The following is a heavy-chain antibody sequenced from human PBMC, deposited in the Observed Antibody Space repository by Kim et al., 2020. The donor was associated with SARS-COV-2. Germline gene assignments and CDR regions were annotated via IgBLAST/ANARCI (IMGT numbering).Heavy chain of an antibody. J-gene: IGHJ5*02. CDR3: ARDRALTYYYDSSGPWGCLDP. V-gene: IGHV3-33*05. D-gene: IGHD3-22*01. CDR2: ISYDGSNN. Sequence: GGSLRLSCAASGFTFSSYGMHWVRQAPGKGLEWVAVISYDGSNNYYADSVKGRFTISRDNSKTTLYLQMNSLRAEDTAVYYCARDRALTYYYDSSGPWGCLDPWGQGTLVTVSS. CDR1: GFTFSSYG.